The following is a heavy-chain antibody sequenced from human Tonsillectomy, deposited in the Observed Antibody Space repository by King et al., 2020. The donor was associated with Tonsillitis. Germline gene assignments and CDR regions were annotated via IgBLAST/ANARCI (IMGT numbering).Heavy chain of an antibody. Sequence: VQLQESGPGLVKPSETLSLTCTVSGDSINGYYWSWIRQPPGKGLEWIGYVHYTGTTKYSPSLQSRVTISVDTSKNQFSLNLRSVTAADTAVYYCAGDYCNTTACYPFDYWGQGTLVTVSS. J-gene: IGHJ4*02. CDR2: VHYTGTT. D-gene: IGHD2/OR15-2a*01. CDR1: GDSINGYY. CDR3: AGDYCNTTACYPFDY. V-gene: IGHV4-59*01.